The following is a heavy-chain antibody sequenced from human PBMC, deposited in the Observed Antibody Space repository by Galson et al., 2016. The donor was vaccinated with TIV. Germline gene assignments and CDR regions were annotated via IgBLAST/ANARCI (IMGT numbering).Heavy chain of an antibody. CDR2: AHTGGNT. CDR3: ARERRHCGNECFLYYYCGMDV. J-gene: IGHJ6*02. CDR1: GFPVSDNY. V-gene: IGHV3-66*02. Sequence: SLRLSCAASGFPVSDNYMTWVRRAPGKGLEWVSIAHTGGNTNYADSVKGRFTISRDNSKNTVYLQMSRLRAEDTAVYYCARERRHCGNECFLYYYCGMDVWGQGTTVTVSS. D-gene: IGHD4-23*01.